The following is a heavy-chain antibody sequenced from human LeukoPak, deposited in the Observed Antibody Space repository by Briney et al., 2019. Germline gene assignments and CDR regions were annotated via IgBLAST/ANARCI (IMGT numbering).Heavy chain of an antibody. CDR1: GYTFTGYY. CDR3: ARGSDDFWSGYSPSY. CDR2: INPNSGGT. J-gene: IGHJ4*02. Sequence: GASVKVSCKASGYTFTGYYMHWVRQAPGQGLEWIGWINPNSGGTNYAQKFQGRVTVTRDTSISTAYMELSRLRSDDTAVYYCARGSDDFWSGYSPSYWGQGTLVTVSS. D-gene: IGHD3-3*01. V-gene: IGHV1-2*02.